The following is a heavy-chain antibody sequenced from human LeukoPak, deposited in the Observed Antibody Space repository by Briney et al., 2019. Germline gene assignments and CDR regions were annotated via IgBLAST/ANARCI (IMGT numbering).Heavy chain of an antibody. CDR3: ARGRCSSTSCYLGSDGRFDP. CDR1: GGSISSGGYY. V-gene: IGHV4-31*03. Sequence: PSETLSLTCTVSGGSISSGGYYWSWIRQHPGKGLEWIGYIYYSGSTYYNPSLKSRVTISVDTSKNQFSLKLSSVTAADTAVYYCARGRCSSTSCYLGSDGRFDPWGQGTLVTVSS. D-gene: IGHD2-2*01. CDR2: IYYSGST. J-gene: IGHJ5*02.